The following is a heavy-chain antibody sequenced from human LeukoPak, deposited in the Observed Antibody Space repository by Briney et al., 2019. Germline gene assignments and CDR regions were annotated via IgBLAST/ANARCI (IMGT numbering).Heavy chain of an antibody. CDR2: ISYDGSNK. CDR1: GFTFSSYG. V-gene: IGHV3-30*18. Sequence: PGGSLRLSCAASGFTFSSYGMHWVRQAPGKGLEWVAVISYDGSNKYYADSVKGRFTIPRDNSKNTLYLQMNSLRAEDTAVYYCAKDTQGYSSSWYPLYYYYYGMDVWGKGTTVTVSS. CDR3: AKDTQGYSSSWYPLYYYYYGMDV. J-gene: IGHJ6*04. D-gene: IGHD6-13*01.